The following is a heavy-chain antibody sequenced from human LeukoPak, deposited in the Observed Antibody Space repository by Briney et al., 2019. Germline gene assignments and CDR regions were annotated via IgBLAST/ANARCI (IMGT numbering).Heavy chain of an antibody. CDR3: AKDPPIVGANFFDY. CDR2: IYSGGST. Sequence: GGSLRLSCAASGFTVSSKYMSWVRQAPGRGLEWVSVIYSGGSTYYADSVKGRFTISRDNSKNTLYLQMNSLRGEDTAVYYCAKDPPIVGANFFDYWGQGTLVTVSS. J-gene: IGHJ4*02. D-gene: IGHD1-26*01. CDR1: GFTVSSKY. V-gene: IGHV3-53*01.